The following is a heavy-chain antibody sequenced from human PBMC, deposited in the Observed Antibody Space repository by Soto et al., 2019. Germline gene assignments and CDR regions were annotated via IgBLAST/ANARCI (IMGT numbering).Heavy chain of an antibody. CDR3: ARVGMVGTVLGSWFDA. Sequence: ETLYLTCHGSVVTSSSFCLRWILQRTGKGLGWIGRIYPRGITTSHPSVDGRVTLSVRTSKTQSSLKLRSVTAADTAVYYCARVGMVGTVLGSWFDAWSQGTLVTVPQ. J-gene: IGHJ5*02. V-gene: IGHV4-4*07. D-gene: IGHD6-19*01. CDR1: VVTSSSFC. CDR2: IYPRGIT.